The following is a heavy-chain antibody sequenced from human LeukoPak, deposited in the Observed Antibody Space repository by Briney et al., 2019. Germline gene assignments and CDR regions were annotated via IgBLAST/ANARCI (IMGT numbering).Heavy chain of an antibody. CDR3: ARDALSYYDSSSGFDY. CDR2: IYYSGST. CDR1: GGSISSYY. D-gene: IGHD3-22*01. J-gene: IGHJ4*02. V-gene: IGHV4-59*01. Sequence: SETLSLTCTVSGGSISSYYWSWIRQPPGKGLEWMGYIYYSGSTNYNPSLKSRVTISVDTSKNQFSLKLSSVTAADTAVYYCARDALSYYDSSSGFDYWGQGTLVTVSS.